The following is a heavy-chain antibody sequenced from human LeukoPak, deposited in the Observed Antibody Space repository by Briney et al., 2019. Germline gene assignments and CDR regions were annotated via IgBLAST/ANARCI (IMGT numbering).Heavy chain of an antibody. CDR2: IGIADDT. D-gene: IGHD5/OR15-5a*01. J-gene: IGHJ3*02. CDR3: VRGGIRVSGIDAFDI. Sequence: GGSLRLSCAASGFTFSNYDMHWVRQGPGGGLEWVSAIGIADDTHYADSVKGRFTISRENARNSLYLQINSLRDGDTAVYYCVRGGIRVSGIDAFDIWGQGTVVTVSS. CDR1: GFTFSNYD. V-gene: IGHV3-13*01.